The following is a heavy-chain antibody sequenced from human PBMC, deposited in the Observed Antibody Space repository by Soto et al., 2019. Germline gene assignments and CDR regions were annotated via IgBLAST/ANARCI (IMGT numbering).Heavy chain of an antibody. Sequence: SETLSLTCVGSGDTVSSNSVAWNWVRQSPSRGLEWLGRTYYRSRWYSDYAVAVRSRIDINADTSKNQVSLQLNSVTPEDTAVYYCARSEEDSDYYYYGMDVWGQGTTVTVSS. V-gene: IGHV6-1*01. CDR2: TYYRSRWYS. CDR1: GDTVSSNSVA. D-gene: IGHD2-15*01. CDR3: ARSEEDSDYYYYGMDV. J-gene: IGHJ6*02.